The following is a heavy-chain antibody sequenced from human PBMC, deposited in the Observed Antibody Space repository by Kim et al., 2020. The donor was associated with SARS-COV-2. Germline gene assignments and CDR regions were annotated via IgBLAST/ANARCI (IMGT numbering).Heavy chain of an antibody. J-gene: IGHJ6*02. CDR3: ARGRKYYDILTGTYYYYGMDV. D-gene: IGHD3-9*01. CDR1: GYTFTSYA. CDR2: INAGNGNT. V-gene: IGHV1-3*01. Sequence: ASVKVSCKASGYTFTSYAMHWVRQAPGQRLEWMGWINAGNGNTKYSQKFQGRVTITRDTSASTAYMELSSLRSEDTAVYYCARGRKYYDILTGTYYYYGMDVWGQGTTVTVSS.